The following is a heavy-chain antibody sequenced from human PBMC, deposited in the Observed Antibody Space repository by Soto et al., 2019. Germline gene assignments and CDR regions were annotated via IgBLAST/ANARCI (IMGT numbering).Heavy chain of an antibody. CDR1: WGSMSIGEYS. J-gene: IGHJ6*04. D-gene: IGHD2-21*02. Sequence: PSGSLALSCAVCWGSMSIGEYSGCLIRLPPGKGLECIGYIYYSGATNYNPSLESRVTISPDTSRNQFSLNLRSVTAADTAVYYCARVLGDCGTYYYSSGTAVRGNRTTVPVSP. CDR2: IYYSGAT. V-gene: IGHV4-30-4*02. CDR3: ARVLGDCGTYYYSSGTAV.